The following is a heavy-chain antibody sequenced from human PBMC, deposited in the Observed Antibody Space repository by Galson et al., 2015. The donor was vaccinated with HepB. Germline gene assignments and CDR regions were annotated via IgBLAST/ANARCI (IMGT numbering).Heavy chain of an antibody. J-gene: IGHJ4*02. CDR2: IDPSDSYT. D-gene: IGHD1-26*01. V-gene: IGHV5-10-1*01. CDR3: ASHPKIVGATLD. Sequence: QSGAEVKKPGESLKISCKGSGYSFTSYWIGWVRQMPGKGLEWMGRIDPSDSYTNYSPSFQGHVTISADKSISTAYLQWSSLKASDTAMYYCASHPKIVGATLDWGQGTLVTVSS. CDR1: GYSFTSYW.